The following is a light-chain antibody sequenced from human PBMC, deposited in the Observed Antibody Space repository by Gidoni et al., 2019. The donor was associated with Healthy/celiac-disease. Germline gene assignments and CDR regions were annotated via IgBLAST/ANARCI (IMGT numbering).Light chain of an antibody. J-gene: IGKJ1*01. Sequence: AIRMTQSPSSFSASTGDRVTITCRASQGISSYLAWYQQKPGKAPKLLIYAASTLQRGVPSRFSGSGSGTDFTLTISCLQSEDFATYYCQQYYSYPPTFGQXTKVEIK. CDR2: AAS. CDR1: QGISSY. CDR3: QQYYSYPPT. V-gene: IGKV1-8*01.